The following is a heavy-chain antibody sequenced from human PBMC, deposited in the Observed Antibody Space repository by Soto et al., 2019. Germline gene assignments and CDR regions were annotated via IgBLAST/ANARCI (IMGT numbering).Heavy chain of an antibody. V-gene: IGHV3-74*01. D-gene: IGHD2-2*03. CDR3: ARGWIGDLNDAFDI. Sequence: PGGSLRVSCAASGFTFSRYWMHWVRQAPGKGLVWVSRINIYGSSTDYADSVKGRFTISRDNAKNTLYLQMNSLRVEDTAVYYCARGWIGDLNDAFDIWGQGTMVTVSS. CDR1: GFTFSRYW. J-gene: IGHJ3*02. CDR2: INIYGSST.